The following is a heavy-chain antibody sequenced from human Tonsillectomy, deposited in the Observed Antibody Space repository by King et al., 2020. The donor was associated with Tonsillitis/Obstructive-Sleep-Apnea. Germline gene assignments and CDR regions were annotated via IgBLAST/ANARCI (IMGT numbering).Heavy chain of an antibody. D-gene: IGHD3-10*01. V-gene: IGHV3-15*07. CDR1: GFTFSDVW. J-gene: IGHJ6*02. Sequence: VQLVESGGGLVKPGGSLRLSCAASGFTFSDVWMNWVRQAPGKGLEWFGRIKNKRDGGTTDYAAPVKGRFTISRDDSKNTVYLQMNSLQTEDRAVYYCTRIRHGSGSPRGYFYYGIDVWGQGTTVTVSS. CDR3: TRIRHGSGSPRGYFYYGIDV. CDR2: IKNKRDGGTT.